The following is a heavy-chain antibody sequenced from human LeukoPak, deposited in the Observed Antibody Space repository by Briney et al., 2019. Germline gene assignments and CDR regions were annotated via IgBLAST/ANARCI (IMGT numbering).Heavy chain of an antibody. Sequence: SETLSLTCTVSGGSISSGGYYWSWIRQHPGKGLEWIGYIYYSGSTYYNPSLKSQVTISVDTSKNQFSLKLSSVTAADTAVYYCARGRGVVPAAIASYGMDVWGKGTTVTVSS. CDR2: IYYSGST. V-gene: IGHV4-31*01. CDR3: ARGRGVVPAAIASYGMDV. D-gene: IGHD2-2*01. CDR1: GGSISSGGYY. J-gene: IGHJ6*04.